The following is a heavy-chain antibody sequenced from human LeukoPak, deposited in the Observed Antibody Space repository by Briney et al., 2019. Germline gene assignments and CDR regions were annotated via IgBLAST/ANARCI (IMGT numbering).Heavy chain of an antibody. CDR2: IRYDGSNK. Sequence: PGGSLRLSCAASGFTFSSYGMHWVRQAPGKGLEWVAFIRYDGSNKYYADSVKGRFTISRDNSKNTLYLQMNSLRAEDTAVHYCAKDYGSGSYYPYYFDYWGQGTLVTVSS. J-gene: IGHJ4*02. CDR3: AKDYGSGSYYPYYFDY. V-gene: IGHV3-30*02. CDR1: GFTFSSYG. D-gene: IGHD3-10*01.